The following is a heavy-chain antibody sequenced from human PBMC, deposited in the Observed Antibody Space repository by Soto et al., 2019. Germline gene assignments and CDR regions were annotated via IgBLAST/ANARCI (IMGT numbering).Heavy chain of an antibody. CDR2: ISASGSDT. Sequence: EVQLLESGGGPLQPGGSLRLSCAASGFTFSNFPMSWVRQVPGKGLEWVSAISASGSDTYYTESVEGRFTISRDNSKNPLYLQMNSLRAEDTAIYYCAKKRSLHKAPFDYWGQGTLVTVSS. CDR3: AKKRSLHKAPFDY. CDR1: GFTFSNFP. J-gene: IGHJ4*02. V-gene: IGHV3-23*01. D-gene: IGHD1-1*01.